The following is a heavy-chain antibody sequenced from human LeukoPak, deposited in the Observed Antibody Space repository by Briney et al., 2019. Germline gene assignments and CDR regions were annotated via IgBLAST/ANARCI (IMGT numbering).Heavy chain of an antibody. CDR1: GGSFSTYY. J-gene: IGHJ3*02. Sequence: PSETLSLTCAVYGGSFSTYYWNWIRQSPGKGLEWIGEINHSGSTNSYPSLKSRVTILIDTSKNQFSLKLSSVTAADTAVYYCARFPCSGDSCYSGIRAFDIWGQGTMVIVSS. D-gene: IGHD2-15*01. CDR3: ARFPCSGDSCYSGIRAFDI. CDR2: INHSGST. V-gene: IGHV4-34*01.